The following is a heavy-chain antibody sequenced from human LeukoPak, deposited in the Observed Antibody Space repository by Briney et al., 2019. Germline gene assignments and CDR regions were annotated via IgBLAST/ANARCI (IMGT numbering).Heavy chain of an antibody. CDR3: TRAPHYYDSSGYPSDAFDI. D-gene: IGHD3-22*01. CDR1: GFTFSDHF. CDR2: IRNKDNSYTT. V-gene: IGHV3-72*01. Sequence: PGGSLRLSCAASGFTFSDHFMDWVRQAPGKGLEWVGRIRNKDNSYTTEYAASVKGRFTISRDDSKNSPYLQMNSLKTEDTAVYYCTRAPHYYDSSGYPSDAFDIWGQGTMVTVSS. J-gene: IGHJ3*02.